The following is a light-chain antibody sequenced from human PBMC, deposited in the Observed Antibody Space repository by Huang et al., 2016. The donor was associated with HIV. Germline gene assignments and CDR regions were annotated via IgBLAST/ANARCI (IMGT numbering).Light chain of an antibody. CDR1: QTVLYTSNNENY. CDR3: QQYYTTPRT. Sequence: IVMTQSPDYLPVSLGARAALKCKSSQTVLYTSNNENYLAWYQQRPGQPPKLLIYLASRRASGVPDRFSGSGSGTDFTLTISGLQPEDVAVYYCQQYYTTPRTFGPGTRVDIK. V-gene: IGKV4-1*01. CDR2: LAS. J-gene: IGKJ3*01.